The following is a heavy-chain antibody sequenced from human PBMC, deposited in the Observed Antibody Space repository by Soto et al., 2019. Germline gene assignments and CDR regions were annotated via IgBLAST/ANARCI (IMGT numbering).Heavy chain of an antibody. CDR2: IYYSGST. D-gene: IGHD2-2*01. J-gene: IGHJ4*02. V-gene: IGHV4-39*01. Sequence: SETLSLTCTVSGGSISSSSYYWGWIRQPPGKGLEWIGSIYYSGSTYYNPSLESRVTISVDTSKNQFSLKLSSVTAADTAVYYFARHEYPPFDIVVVPAVDYWGQGTLVTVSS. CDR1: GGSISSSSYY. CDR3: ARHEYPPFDIVVVPAVDY.